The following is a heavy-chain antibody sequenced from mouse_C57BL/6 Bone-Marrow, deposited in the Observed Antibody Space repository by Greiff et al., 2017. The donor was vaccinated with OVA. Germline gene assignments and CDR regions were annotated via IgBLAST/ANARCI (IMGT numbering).Heavy chain of an antibody. Sequence: VQLQQPGAELVMPGASVKLSCKASGYTFTSYWMHWVKQRPGQGLEWIGEIDPSDSYTNYNQKFKGKSTLTVDKSSSTAYMQLSSLTSEDSAVYYCAREGYGSSYFDYWGQGTTLTASS. J-gene: IGHJ2*01. V-gene: IGHV1-69*01. CDR2: IDPSDSYT. D-gene: IGHD1-1*01. CDR3: AREGYGSSYFDY. CDR1: GYTFTSYW.